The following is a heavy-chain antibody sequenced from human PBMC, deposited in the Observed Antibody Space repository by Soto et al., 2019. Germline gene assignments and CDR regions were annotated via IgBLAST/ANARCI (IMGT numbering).Heavy chain of an antibody. Sequence: QVQLQESGPGLVKPSQTLSLTCTVSGGSISSGDYYWSWIRQPPGKGLEWIGYIYYTGSTYYNPSLKSRVTMSVDTSKNQFSLKLSSVTAADTAVYYCARDRTTENWFDPWGQGTLVTVSS. CDR2: IYYTGST. CDR1: GGSISSGDYY. J-gene: IGHJ5*02. CDR3: ARDRTTENWFDP. D-gene: IGHD4-4*01. V-gene: IGHV4-30-4*01.